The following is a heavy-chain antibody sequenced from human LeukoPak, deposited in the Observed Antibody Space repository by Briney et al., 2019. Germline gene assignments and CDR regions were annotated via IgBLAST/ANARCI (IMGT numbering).Heavy chain of an antibody. CDR2: SSTVSTYK. Sequence: GGSLRLSCAASGFAFTYYSMTWVRQAPGKGLEWVSSSSTVSTYKFYSDSVKGRFTISRDNAKNTLYLQMSSLTAEDTAVYYCGRDGRGFYLYYYMDVGGRGTPVTVSS. CDR1: GFAFTYYS. D-gene: IGHD1-26*01. J-gene: IGHJ6*03. CDR3: GRDGRGFYLYYYMDV. V-gene: IGHV3-21*01.